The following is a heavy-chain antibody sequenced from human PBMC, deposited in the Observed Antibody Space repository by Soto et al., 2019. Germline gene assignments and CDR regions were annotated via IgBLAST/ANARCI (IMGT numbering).Heavy chain of an antibody. V-gene: IGHV3-30-3*01. CDR2: ISYDGSNK. J-gene: IGHJ4*02. D-gene: IGHD6-19*01. Sequence: QVQLVESGGGVVQPGRSLRLSCAASGFTFSSYAMHWVRQAPGKGLEWVAVISYDGSNKYYADSVKGRFTISRDNSKNTLYLQMNSVRDEDTAVYYCARDALGSSGWYDSPYFDYWGQGTLVTVSS. CDR3: ARDALGSSGWYDSPYFDY. CDR1: GFTFSSYA.